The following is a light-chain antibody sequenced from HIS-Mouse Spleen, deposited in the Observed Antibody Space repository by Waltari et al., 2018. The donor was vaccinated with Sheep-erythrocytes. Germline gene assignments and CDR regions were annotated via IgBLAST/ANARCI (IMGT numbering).Light chain of an antibody. J-gene: IGLJ3*02. CDR1: SSDVGGSTY. CDR2: DVS. Sequence: QSALTQPRSVSGSPGQSVTISCTGTSSDVGGSTYVSWYQQHPGKAPKRMIYDVSKRPSGVPDRFSGAKSGNTASLTISGLQAEDEADYYCCSYAGSYTFWVFGGGTKLTVL. V-gene: IGLV2-11*01. CDR3: CSYAGSYTFWV.